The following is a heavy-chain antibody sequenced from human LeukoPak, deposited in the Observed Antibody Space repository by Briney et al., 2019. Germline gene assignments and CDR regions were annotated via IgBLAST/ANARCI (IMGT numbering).Heavy chain of an antibody. CDR1: GGSFCGYY. CDR3: ARRIVVVVAARWFDP. J-gene: IGHJ5*02. V-gene: IGHV4-34*01. CDR2: INHSGST. Sequence: KPSETLSLTCAVYGGSFCGYYWSWIRQPPGKGLEWIGEINHSGSTNYNPSLKSRVTISVDTSKNQFSLKLSSVTAADTAVYYCARRIVVVVAARWFDPWGQGTLVTVSS. D-gene: IGHD2-15*01.